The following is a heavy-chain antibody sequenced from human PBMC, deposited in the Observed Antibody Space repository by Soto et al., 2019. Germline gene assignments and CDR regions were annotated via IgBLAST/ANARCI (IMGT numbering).Heavy chain of an antibody. J-gene: IGHJ5*02. V-gene: IGHV1-18*01. Sequence: QVQLVQSGAEVKKPGASVKVSCKASGYTFTSYGISWVRQAPGQGLEWMGWISAYNGNTNYAQKLQGRVTMTTDTSXSXXYMELRSLRSDDTVVYYCARGGYYYGSGTPLAFDPWGQGTLVTVSS. CDR3: ARGGYYYGSGTPLAFDP. CDR2: ISAYNGNT. CDR1: GYTFTSYG. D-gene: IGHD3-10*01.